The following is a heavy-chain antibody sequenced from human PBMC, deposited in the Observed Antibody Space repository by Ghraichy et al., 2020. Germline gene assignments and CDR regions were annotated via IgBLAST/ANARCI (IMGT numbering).Heavy chain of an antibody. CDR2: IYYSGST. V-gene: IGHV4-59*01. CDR3: ARAPGIAVAYAFDI. J-gene: IGHJ3*02. D-gene: IGHD6-19*01. Sequence: SETLSLTCTVSGGSISSYYWSWIRQPPGKGLEWIGYIYYSGSTNYNPSLKSRVTISVDTSKNQFSLKLSSVTAADTAVYYCARAPGIAVAYAFDIWGQGTMVTVSS. CDR1: GGSISSYY.